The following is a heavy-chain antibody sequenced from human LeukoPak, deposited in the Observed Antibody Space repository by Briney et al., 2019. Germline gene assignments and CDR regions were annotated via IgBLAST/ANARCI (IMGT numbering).Heavy chain of an antibody. J-gene: IGHJ4*02. CDR1: GGSFFGSH. D-gene: IGHD4-23*01. V-gene: IGHV4-34*01. CDR3: ARDPTTVVTLPYYFDF. Sequence: PSETLSLTCAVSGGSFFGSHWNWIRQSPEKGLEWIEEINHSGRTNYNPSLKSRVTISVDTSKSQFFLKLSSVPAADTAVYYCARDPTTVVTLPYYFDFWGQGTLVTVSA. CDR2: INHSGRT.